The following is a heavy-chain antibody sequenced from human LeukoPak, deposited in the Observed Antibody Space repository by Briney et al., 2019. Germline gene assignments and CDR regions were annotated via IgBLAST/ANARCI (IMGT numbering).Heavy chain of an antibody. CDR2: INPNSGGT. D-gene: IGHD5-24*01. CDR3: ARPMRGDGYNYQYFQH. J-gene: IGHJ1*01. CDR1: GYTFTGYY. Sequence: ASVKVSCKASGYTFTGYYMHWVRQAPGQGLEWMGRINPNSGGTDYAQKFQGRVTMTRDTSISTAYMELSRLRSDDTAVYYCARPMRGDGYNYQYFQHWRQGTLVTVSS. V-gene: IGHV1-2*06.